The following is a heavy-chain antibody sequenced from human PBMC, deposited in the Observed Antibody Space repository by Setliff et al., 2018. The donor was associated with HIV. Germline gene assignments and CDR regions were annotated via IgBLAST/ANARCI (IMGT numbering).Heavy chain of an antibody. CDR1: GVSISAYY. CDR3: AYSTGWYYFDY. Sequence: SLTCNVSGVSISAYYWSWIRQPPGKGLEWVGYVYYGGVTNYNPSLKSRLTISVDTSKNQFSLALGSVTAADTAVYYCAYSTGWYYFDYRGHGTLVTVSS. J-gene: IGHJ4*01. V-gene: IGHV4-59*01. D-gene: IGHD6-19*01. CDR2: VYYGGVT.